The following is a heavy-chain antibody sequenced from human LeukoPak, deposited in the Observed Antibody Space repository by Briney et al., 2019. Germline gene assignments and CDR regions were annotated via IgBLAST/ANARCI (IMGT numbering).Heavy chain of an antibody. Sequence: GGSLRLSCAASGFTVSNSYMNWVRQAPGKGLEWVSLIYSGGGTYYADSVKGRFTISRDNAKNTVYLQLSSLRAEDTAVYYCTRAVVVTASDSWGQGTLVTVSS. D-gene: IGHD2-21*02. CDR1: GFTVSNSY. CDR3: TRAVVVTASDS. V-gene: IGHV3-66*01. J-gene: IGHJ4*02. CDR2: IYSGGGT.